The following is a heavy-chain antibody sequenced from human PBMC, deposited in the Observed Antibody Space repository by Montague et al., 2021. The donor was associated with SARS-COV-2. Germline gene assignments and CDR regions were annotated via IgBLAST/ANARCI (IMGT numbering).Heavy chain of an antibody. V-gene: IGHV4-59*01. CDR3: ARHEAWAYCGDECYRGWFDP. J-gene: IGHJ5*02. CDR2: IFYNGST. D-gene: IGHD2-21*01. CDR1: FGSISTYY. Sequence: SETLSLTCTVSFGSISTYYWSWIRQPPGKGLEWIGFIFYNGSTKYNPSLKRRVSISLDTSKNQFSLKLSSVTAADTAVYYCARHEAWAYCGDECYRGWFDPWGQGTLVTVSS.